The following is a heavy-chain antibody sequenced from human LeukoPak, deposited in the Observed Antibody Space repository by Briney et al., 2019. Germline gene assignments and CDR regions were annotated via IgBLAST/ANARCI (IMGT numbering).Heavy chain of an antibody. CDR1: GFTFSSYA. D-gene: IGHD3-10*01. J-gene: IGHJ4*02. Sequence: PGGSLRLSCAASGFTFSSYAMSWVRQATGKGPEWVSTISGSGENTYYADSVKGRFTISRDNSKNTLYLQMYSLRVEDTAVYYCAKWGSGSYYKGSFDYWGQGTLVTVPS. V-gene: IGHV3-23*01. CDR3: AKWGSGSYYKGSFDY. CDR2: ISGSGENT.